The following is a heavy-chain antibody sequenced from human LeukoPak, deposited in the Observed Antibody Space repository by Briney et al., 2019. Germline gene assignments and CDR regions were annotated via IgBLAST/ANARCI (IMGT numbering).Heavy chain of an antibody. CDR1: VCKFACYH. D-gene: IGHD3-22*01. Sequence: ASLKVSCKASVCKFACYHIHWVGQAPGQGREWMGWINPNSGGSNHAQKFQGRVTMNRDTSISTAYMELSRLRSDDTAVYYCARDRVVNTNYYNMDVWGQGTTVTVSS. CDR3: ARDRVVNTNYYNMDV. J-gene: IGHJ6*02. V-gene: IGHV1-2*02. CDR2: INPNSGGS.